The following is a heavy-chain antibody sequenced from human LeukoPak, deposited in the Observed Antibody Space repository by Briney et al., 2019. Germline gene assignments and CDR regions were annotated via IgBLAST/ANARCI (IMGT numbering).Heavy chain of an antibody. CDR1: GFTFSSYG. J-gene: IGHJ4*02. CDR2: ISGSGGST. D-gene: IGHD5-18*01. Sequence: GGSLRLSCAASGFTFSSYGMSWVRQAPGKGLEWVSAISGSGGSTYYADSVKGRFTISRDNSKNTLYLQMNSLRAEDTAVYYCAKGPRHSYGQQFDYWGQGTLVTVSS. V-gene: IGHV3-23*01. CDR3: AKGPRHSYGQQFDY.